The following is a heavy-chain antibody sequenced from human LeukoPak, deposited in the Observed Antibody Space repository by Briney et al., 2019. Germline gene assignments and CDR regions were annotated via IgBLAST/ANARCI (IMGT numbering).Heavy chain of an antibody. V-gene: IGHV3-21*01. Sequence: PGGSLRLSCAASEFNFRSYSMNWVRQTPGKGLEWVSSISMSTSYIYYADSVKGRFIISRDNAQNSLYLQMNSLRAEDTAIYYCARGVVIVPAAHTDYYHYGMDVWGQGTTVTVSS. J-gene: IGHJ6*02. D-gene: IGHD2-2*01. CDR3: ARGVVIVPAAHTDYYHYGMDV. CDR1: EFNFRSYS. CDR2: ISMSTSYI.